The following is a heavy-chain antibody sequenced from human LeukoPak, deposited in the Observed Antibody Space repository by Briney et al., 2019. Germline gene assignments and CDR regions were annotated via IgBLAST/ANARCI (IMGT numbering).Heavy chain of an antibody. CDR2: ISGSGGRT. V-gene: IGHV3-23*01. D-gene: IGHD3-22*01. Sequence: GGSLRLSCAAYGFTVSSNYGMSWVRQAPGKGLEWVAGISGSGGRTSYADSEKGRFIISRDNPKNTLYLQMNSLRAEDTAVYFCAKRGVVIRVILVGFHKEAYYFDSWGQGALSPSPQ. CDR3: AKRGVVIRVILVGFHKEAYYFDS. CDR1: GFTVSSNYG. J-gene: IGHJ4*02.